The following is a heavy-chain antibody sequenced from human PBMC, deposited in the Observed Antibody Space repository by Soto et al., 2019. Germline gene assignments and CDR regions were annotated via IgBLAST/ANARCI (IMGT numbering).Heavy chain of an antibody. V-gene: IGHV1-69*08. J-gene: IGHJ4*02. CDR3: ATDNYDILTGYYTPIDY. CDR1: GGTFSSYT. CDR2: IIPILGIA. Sequence: QVQLVQSGAEVKKPGSSVKVSCKASGGTFSSYTISWVRQAPGQGLEWMGRIIPILGIANYAQKFQGRVTITADKSTSTAYMELSSLRSEDTAVYYCATDNYDILTGYYTPIDYWGQGTLVTVSS. D-gene: IGHD3-9*01.